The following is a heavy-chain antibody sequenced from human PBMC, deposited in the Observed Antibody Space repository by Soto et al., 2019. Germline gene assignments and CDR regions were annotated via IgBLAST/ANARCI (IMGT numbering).Heavy chain of an antibody. CDR2: ISGSGFST. D-gene: IGHD3-16*01. CDR1: GFTFNTYA. Sequence: GGSLRLSCAASGFTFNTYAMSWVRQAPGQGLGWVSAISGSGFSTYYADSVRGRFSISSDSSKNTLFLQMNSLRADDTAVYFCATFTFGRPFDTWGQGTMVTVSS. V-gene: IGHV3-23*01. J-gene: IGHJ3*02. CDR3: ATFTFGRPFDT.